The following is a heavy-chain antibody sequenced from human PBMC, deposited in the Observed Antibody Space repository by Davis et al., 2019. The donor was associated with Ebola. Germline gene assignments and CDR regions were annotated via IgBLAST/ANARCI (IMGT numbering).Heavy chain of an antibody. J-gene: IGHJ6*02. Sequence: MPSETLSLTCTVSGGSISSYYWSWIRQPPGKGLEWIGYIYYSGSTNYNPSLKSRVTISVDTSKNQFSLKLSSVTAADTAVYYCARGGAGSGGDVWGQGTTVTVSS. CDR2: IYYSGST. D-gene: IGHD3-10*01. CDR1: GGSISSYY. V-gene: IGHV4-59*12. CDR3: ARGGAGSGGDV.